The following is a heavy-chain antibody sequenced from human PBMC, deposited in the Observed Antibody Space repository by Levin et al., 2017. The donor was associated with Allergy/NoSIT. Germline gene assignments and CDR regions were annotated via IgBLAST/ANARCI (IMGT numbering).Heavy chain of an antibody. CDR2: IYTSGST. D-gene: IGHD1-26*01. CDR1: GGSISNYY. V-gene: IGHV4-4*07. Sequence: SQTLSLTCTVSGGSISNYYWNWIRQPAGKGLEWIGRIYTSGSTNYNPSLKSRVAMSVDTSKNQFSLKLTSVTAADTAVYYGARDAIGSYNLIGYFDLWGRGTLVTVSS. J-gene: IGHJ2*01. CDR3: ARDAIGSYNLIGYFDL.